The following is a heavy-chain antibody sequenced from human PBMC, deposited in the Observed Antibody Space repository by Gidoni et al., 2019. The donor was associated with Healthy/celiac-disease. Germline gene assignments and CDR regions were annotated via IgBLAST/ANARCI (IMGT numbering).Heavy chain of an antibody. CDR1: GGSISSYY. Sequence: QVQLQESGPGLVKPSETLSLTCTVSGGSISSYYWSWIRQPPGKGLEWIGYIYYSGSTNYNPSLKSRVTISVDTSKNQFSLKLSSVTAADTAVYYCARVFGGSYYEAFDYWGQGTLVTVSS. CDR2: IYYSGST. J-gene: IGHJ4*02. CDR3: ARVFGGSYYEAFDY. D-gene: IGHD1-26*01. V-gene: IGHV4-59*01.